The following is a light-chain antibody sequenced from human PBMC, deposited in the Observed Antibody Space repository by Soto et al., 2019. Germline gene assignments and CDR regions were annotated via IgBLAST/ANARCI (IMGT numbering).Light chain of an antibody. CDR2: DAS. Sequence: EIVLTQSPSTLSLSPGGSSTLSCRASQSLSHYLAWYQQKPGQPPRLLIYDASHRATGIPVRLSGSGSGTEFTLIISRLEPEDFAVYYCHHRGNGITFGQGTRLEIK. V-gene: IGKV3-11*01. CDR1: QSLSHY. J-gene: IGKJ5*01. CDR3: HHRGNGIT.